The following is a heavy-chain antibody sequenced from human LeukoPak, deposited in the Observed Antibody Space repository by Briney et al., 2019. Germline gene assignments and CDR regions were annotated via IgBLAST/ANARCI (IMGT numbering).Heavy chain of an antibody. CDR1: GFTFSSYW. J-gene: IGHJ3*02. D-gene: IGHD2-21*02. CDR3: ARPKTTAYCGGDCSPRGASHI. CDR2: IKQDGSEK. V-gene: IGHV3-7*01. Sequence: HPGGSLRLSCAASGFTFSSYWMSWVRQAPGKGLEWVANIKQDGSEKYYVDSVKGRFTISRDNAKNSLYLQMNSLRAEDTAVYYCARPKTTAYCGGDCSPRGASHIWGQGTMVTVSS.